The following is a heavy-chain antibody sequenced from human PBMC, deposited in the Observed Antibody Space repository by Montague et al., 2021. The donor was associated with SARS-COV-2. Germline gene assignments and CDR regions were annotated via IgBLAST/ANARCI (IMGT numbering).Heavy chain of an antibody. CDR1: GGSISGHY. V-gene: IGHV4-59*11. J-gene: IGHJ2*01. CDR2: FDHSGDT. D-gene: IGHD3-16*01. CDR3: AREFRIELWQTNWYFGL. Sequence: SETRSLTCSVSGGSISGHYWSWIRQPPGKGLEWIGNFDHSGDTKYNPSLKSRATISVDTSKNQFALRLHSVTAADTAVYYCAREFRIELWQTNWYFGLWDRGTLVTVSS.